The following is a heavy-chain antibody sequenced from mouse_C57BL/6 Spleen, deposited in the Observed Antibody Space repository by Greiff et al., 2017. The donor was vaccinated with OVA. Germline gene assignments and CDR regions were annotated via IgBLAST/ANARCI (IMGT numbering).Heavy chain of an antibody. J-gene: IGHJ1*03. CDR1: GYTFTSYW. Sequence: QVQLKQSGTELVKPGASVKLSCKASGYTFTSYWMHWVKQRPGQGLEWIGNINPSNGGTNYNEKFKSKATLTVDKSSSTAYMQLSSLTSEDSAVYYCARQGWLLQYFDVWGTGTTVTVSS. CDR2: INPSNGGT. V-gene: IGHV1-53*01. D-gene: IGHD2-3*01. CDR3: ARQGWLLQYFDV.